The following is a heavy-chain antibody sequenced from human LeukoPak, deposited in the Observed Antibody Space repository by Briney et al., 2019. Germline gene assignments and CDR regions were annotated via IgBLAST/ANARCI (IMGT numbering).Heavy chain of an antibody. CDR1: GFTFSNFG. J-gene: IGHJ4*02. D-gene: IGHD3-10*01. CDR3: ARGARGVIIEFDY. CDR2: LWYDGSNK. Sequence: QPGGSLRLSCAASGFTFSNFGMHWVRQAPGKGLEWVAVLWYDGSNKYYADSVKGRFTISRDNSKNTLYLQMNSLRAEDTAVYYCARGARGVIIEFDYWGQGTLVTVPS. V-gene: IGHV3-33*01.